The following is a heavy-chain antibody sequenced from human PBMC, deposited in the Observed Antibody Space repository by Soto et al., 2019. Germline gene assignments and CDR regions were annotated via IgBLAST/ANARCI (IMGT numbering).Heavy chain of an antibody. J-gene: IGHJ5*02. Sequence: SVKVSCKASGGTFSSYTISWVRQAPGQGLEWMGRIIPIPGIANYAQKFQGRVTITADKSTSTAYMELSSLRSEDTAVYYCARAPCSSTSCYSNWFDPWGQGTLVTVSS. CDR3: ARAPCSSTSCYSNWFDP. CDR2: IIPIPGIA. CDR1: GGTFSSYT. D-gene: IGHD2-2*01. V-gene: IGHV1-69*02.